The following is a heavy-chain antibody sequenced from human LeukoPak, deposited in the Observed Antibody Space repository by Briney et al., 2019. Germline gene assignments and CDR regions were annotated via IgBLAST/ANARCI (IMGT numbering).Heavy chain of an antibody. D-gene: IGHD3-10*01. V-gene: IGHV4-59*01. CDR3: ARMVRGYTDWFDP. Sequence: SETLSLTCTVSGGSISSYYWSWIRQPPGKGLKWIGYIYYSGSTNYNPSLKSRVTISVDTSKNQFSLKLSSVTAADTAVYYCARMVRGYTDWFDPWGQGTLVTVSS. CDR2: IYYSGST. J-gene: IGHJ5*02. CDR1: GGSISSYY.